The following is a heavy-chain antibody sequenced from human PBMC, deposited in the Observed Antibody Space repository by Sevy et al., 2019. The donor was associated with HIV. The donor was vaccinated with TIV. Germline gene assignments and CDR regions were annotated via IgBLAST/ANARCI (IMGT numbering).Heavy chain of an antibody. J-gene: IGHJ6*02. CDR3: AKDGKRGYSSYYYYGMDV. D-gene: IGHD5-12*01. CDR2: ISGSGGSP. V-gene: IGHV3-23*01. CDR1: GFTISRYA. Sequence: GGSLRLSCAASGFTISRYAMSWVRQAPGKGLEWVSAISGSGGSPYYADSVKGRFTISRDNSKNTLYLQMNSLRAEDTAVYYCAKDGKRGYSSYYYYGMDVWGQGTTVTVSS.